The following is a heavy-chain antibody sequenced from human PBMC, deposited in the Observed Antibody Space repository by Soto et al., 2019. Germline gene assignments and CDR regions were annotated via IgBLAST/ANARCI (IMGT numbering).Heavy chain of an antibody. V-gene: IGHV1-18*01. J-gene: IGHJ1*01. CDR1: GYTFTSYG. CDR3: ARDRYSSGWSVFQH. D-gene: IGHD6-19*01. CDR2: ISAYNGNT. Sequence: RASVKVSCKASGYTFTSYGISWVRQAPGQGLEWMGWISAYNGNTNYAQKLQGRVTMTTDTSTSTAYMELRGLRSDDTAVYYCARDRYSSGWSVFQHWGQGTLVTVSS.